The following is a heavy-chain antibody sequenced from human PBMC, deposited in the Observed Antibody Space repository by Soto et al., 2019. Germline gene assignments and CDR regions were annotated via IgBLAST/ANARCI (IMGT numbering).Heavy chain of an antibody. V-gene: IGHV1-3*01. D-gene: IGHD3-22*01. J-gene: IGHJ4*02. CDR2: INAGNGNT. CDR3: ARGSGYYYWDDY. Sequence: GASVKVSCKASGYTFTSYAMHWVRQAPGQRLEWMGWINAGNGNTKYSQKFQGRVTITRDTSASTAYMELSSLRSEDTAVYYCARGSGYYYWDDYWGQGNLVTVS. CDR1: GYTFTSYA.